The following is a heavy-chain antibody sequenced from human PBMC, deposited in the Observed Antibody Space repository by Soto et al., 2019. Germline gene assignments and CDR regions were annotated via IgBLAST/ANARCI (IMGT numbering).Heavy chain of an antibody. CDR3: ARDRRPPVAGKSYYFDY. CDR1: GGSVSSGSYY. Sequence: SETLSLTCTVSGGSVSSGSYYWSWIRQPPGKGLEWIGYIYYSGSTNYNPSLKSRVTISVDTSKNQFSLKLSSVTAADTAVYYCARDRRPPVAGKSYYFDYRGQGTLVTVSS. D-gene: IGHD6-19*01. CDR2: IYYSGST. J-gene: IGHJ4*02. V-gene: IGHV4-61*01.